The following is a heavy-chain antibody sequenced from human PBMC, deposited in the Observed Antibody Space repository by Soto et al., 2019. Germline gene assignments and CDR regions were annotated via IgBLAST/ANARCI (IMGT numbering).Heavy chain of an antibody. V-gene: IGHV4-39*01. J-gene: IGHJ3*02. CDR1: GGSISSSSYY. Sequence: SETLSLTCTVSGGSISSSSYYWGWILQPPGKGLEWIGSIYYSGSTYYNPSLKSRVTISVDTSKNQFSLKLSSVTAADTAVYYCARQGSGWYWDDAFDIWGQGTMVTVSS. CDR3: ARQGSGWYWDDAFDI. CDR2: IYYSGST. D-gene: IGHD6-19*01.